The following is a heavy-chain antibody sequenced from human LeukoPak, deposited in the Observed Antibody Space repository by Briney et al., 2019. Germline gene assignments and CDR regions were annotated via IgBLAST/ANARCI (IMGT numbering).Heavy chain of an antibody. J-gene: IGHJ6*02. V-gene: IGHV4-59*01. Sequence: SETLSLTCTVSGGSISSYYWSWIRQPPGKGLEWIGYIYYSGSTNYNPSLKSRVTISVDTSKNQFSLKLSSVTAADTAVYYCARTSGSYFYYYGMDVWGQGTTVTVSS. D-gene: IGHD1-26*01. CDR1: GGSISSYY. CDR3: ARTSGSYFYYYGMDV. CDR2: IYYSGST.